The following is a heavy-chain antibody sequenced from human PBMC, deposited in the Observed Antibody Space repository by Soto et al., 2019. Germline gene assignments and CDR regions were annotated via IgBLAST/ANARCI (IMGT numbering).Heavy chain of an antibody. CDR1: GYTFNAYY. D-gene: IGHD3-16*01. J-gene: IGHJ4*02. CDR3: AIDPSPLYHFDY. CDR2: INPNSGDT. V-gene: IGHV1-2*02. Sequence: SSVKVSCKASGYTFNAYYIHWVRQAPGQGLEWVGRINPNSGDTTYAQKFEGRVTMTRDTSISTAYLELSGLRSDDTAIYYCAIDPSPLYHFDYWGQVSMVTLSS.